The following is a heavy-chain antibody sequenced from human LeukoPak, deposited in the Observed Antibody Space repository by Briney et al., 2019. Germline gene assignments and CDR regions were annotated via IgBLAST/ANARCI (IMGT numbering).Heavy chain of an antibody. D-gene: IGHD2-2*01. CDR1: GGSISSGGYY. Sequence: SQTLSLTCTVSGGSISSGGYYWSWIRQHPGKGLEWIGYIYYSGSTYYNPSLKSRVTISVDTSKNQFSLKLSSVTAADTAVYYCARDLPGYCSSTNCYHAGMDVWGQGTTVTVSS. J-gene: IGHJ6*02. V-gene: IGHV4-31*03. CDR2: IYYSGST. CDR3: ARDLPGYCSSTNCYHAGMDV.